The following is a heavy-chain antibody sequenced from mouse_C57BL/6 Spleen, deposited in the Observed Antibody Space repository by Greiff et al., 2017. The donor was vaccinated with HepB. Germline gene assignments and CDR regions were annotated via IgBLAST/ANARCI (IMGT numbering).Heavy chain of an antibody. J-gene: IGHJ4*01. V-gene: IGHV5-16*01. CDR3: ARETRWAMDY. CDR1: GFTFSDYY. D-gene: IGHD1-3*01. CDR2: INYDGSST. Sequence: EVMLVESEGGLVQPGRSMKLSCTASGFTFSDYYMAWVRQVPEKGLEWVANINYDGSSTYYLDSLKSRFIISRDNAKNILYLQMSSLKSEDTATYYCARETRWAMDYWGQGTSVTVSS.